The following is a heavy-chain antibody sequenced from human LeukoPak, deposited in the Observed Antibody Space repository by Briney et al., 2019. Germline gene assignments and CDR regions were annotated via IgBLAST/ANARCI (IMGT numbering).Heavy chain of an antibody. CDR1: GYTFTSYY. J-gene: IGHJ2*01. CDR2: INPSGGST. D-gene: IGHD6-13*01. V-gene: IGHV1-46*01. CDR3: VRGASSIAALNPFWYFDL. Sequence: ASVKVSSMAPGYTFTSYYIHWVRQAPGHGLEWMGIINPSGGSTSYAQKFQGRVTMTRDTSTNTVYMELSSLRSEDTAVFYCVRGASSIAALNPFWYFDLWGRGTLVTVSS.